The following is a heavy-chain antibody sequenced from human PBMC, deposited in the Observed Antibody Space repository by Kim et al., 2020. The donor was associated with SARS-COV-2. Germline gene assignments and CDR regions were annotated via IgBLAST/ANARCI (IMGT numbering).Heavy chain of an antibody. Sequence: SETLSLTCAVSGGSISSGGYSWSWIRQPPGKGLEWIGYIYHSGSTYYNPSLKSRVTISVDRSKNQFSLKLSSVTAADTAVYYCARARMVRGVITIPWYYFDYWGQGTLVTVSS. CDR2: IYHSGST. J-gene: IGHJ4*02. D-gene: IGHD3-10*01. V-gene: IGHV4-30-2*01. CDR3: ARARMVRGVITIPWYYFDY. CDR1: GGSISSGGYS.